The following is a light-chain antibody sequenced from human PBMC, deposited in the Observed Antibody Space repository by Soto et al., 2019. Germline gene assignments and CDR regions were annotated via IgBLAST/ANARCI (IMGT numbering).Light chain of an antibody. J-gene: IGKJ2*01. Sequence: EIVLTQSPGTLSLSPGERATLSCMASQTLTTRFLAWYQQKPGQAPRLLIYGASSRATGIPDRFSGSGSGTEYTSTISRLEPEDFAVYSCQQYADLPYTFGQGTTLEIK. CDR1: QTLTTRF. V-gene: IGKV3-20*01. CDR2: GAS. CDR3: QQYADLPYT.